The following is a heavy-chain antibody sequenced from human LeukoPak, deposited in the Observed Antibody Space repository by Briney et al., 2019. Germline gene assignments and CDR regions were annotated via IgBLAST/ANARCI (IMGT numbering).Heavy chain of an antibody. CDR1: GFTFGDYA. Sequence: PGGSLRLSCTASGFTFGDYAMSWVRQAPGKGLEWVGNINQDASEINYVDSVRGRFTISRDNAKNSLHLQMNSLRAEDTAVYYCATDRDNSDWQKRFDSWGQGTLVTVSS. CDR3: ATDRDNSDWQKRFDS. D-gene: IGHD3-9*01. J-gene: IGHJ4*02. V-gene: IGHV3-7*01. CDR2: INQDASEI.